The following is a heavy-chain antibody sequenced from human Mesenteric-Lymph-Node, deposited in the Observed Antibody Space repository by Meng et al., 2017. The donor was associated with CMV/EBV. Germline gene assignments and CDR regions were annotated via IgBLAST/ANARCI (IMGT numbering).Heavy chain of an antibody. Sequence: GESLKISCAASGFIFSDHAMNWVRQTPGKGLEWVSAISGGGDKTYYAESVKGRFTISRDNSKNTLHLQMNTLRAEDTAVYYCARDLNDTSGYSQLYFDYWGQGTLVTVSS. V-gene: IGHV3-23*01. CDR1: GFIFSDHA. J-gene: IGHJ4*02. CDR2: ISGGGDKT. CDR3: ARDLNDTSGYSQLYFDY. D-gene: IGHD3-22*01.